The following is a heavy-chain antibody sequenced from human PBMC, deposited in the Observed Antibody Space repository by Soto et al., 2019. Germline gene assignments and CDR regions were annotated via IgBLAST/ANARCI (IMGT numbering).Heavy chain of an antibody. CDR1: GFTFSTYE. CDR3: ARGDYYGSGSTYGMDV. Sequence: GGSLRLSCAVSGFTFSTYEMNWVRQAPGKGLEWVSDISRSGSTRYYADSVKGRFTISRDNAKNSLYLQMNSLRAEDTAVYYCARGDYYGSGSTYGMDVWGQGTTVTVSS. V-gene: IGHV3-48*03. J-gene: IGHJ6*02. D-gene: IGHD3-10*01. CDR2: ISRSGSTR.